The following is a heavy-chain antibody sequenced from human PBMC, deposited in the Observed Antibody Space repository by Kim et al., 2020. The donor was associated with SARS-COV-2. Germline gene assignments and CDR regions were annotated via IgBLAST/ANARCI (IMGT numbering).Heavy chain of an antibody. CDR3: ARHVRGLGSSSWYNDAFDI. Sequence: SRVTISVDTSKNQFSVKLSSVTAADTAVYYCARHVRGLGSSSWYNDAFDIWGQGTMVTVSS. D-gene: IGHD6-13*01. V-gene: IGHV4-39*01. J-gene: IGHJ3*02.